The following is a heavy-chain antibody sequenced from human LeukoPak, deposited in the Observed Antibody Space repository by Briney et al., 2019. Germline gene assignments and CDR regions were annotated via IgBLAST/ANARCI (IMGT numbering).Heavy chain of an antibody. J-gene: IGHJ4*02. CDR2: ISSSSSTI. CDR1: GFTFSSYS. Sequence: GGSLRLSCAASGFTFSSYSMNWVRQAPGKGLEWASYISSSSSTIYYADSVKGRFTISRDNAKNSLYLQMNSLRAEDTAVYYCARFDSSGPLPDYWGQGTLVTVSS. V-gene: IGHV3-48*01. CDR3: ARFDSSGPLPDY. D-gene: IGHD3-22*01.